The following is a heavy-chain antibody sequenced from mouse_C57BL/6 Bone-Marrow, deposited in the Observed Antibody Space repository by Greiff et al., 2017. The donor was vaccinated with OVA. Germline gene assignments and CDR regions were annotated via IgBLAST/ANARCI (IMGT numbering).Heavy chain of an antibody. CDR1: GYSFTSYY. CDR3: ARQLRLWFAY. V-gene: IGHV1-66*01. CDR2: IYPGSGNT. J-gene: IGHJ3*01. D-gene: IGHD3-2*02. Sequence: VQLVESGPELVKPGASVKISCKASGYSFTSYYIHWVKQRTGQGLEWIGWIYPGSGNTKYNEKFKGKATLTADTSSSTAYMQLSSLTSEDSAVYYCARQLRLWFAYWGQGTLVTVSA.